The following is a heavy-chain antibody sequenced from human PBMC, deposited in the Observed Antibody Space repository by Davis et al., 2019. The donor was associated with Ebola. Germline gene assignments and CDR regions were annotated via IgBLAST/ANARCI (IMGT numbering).Heavy chain of an antibody. J-gene: IGHJ4*02. Sequence: ASVKVSCKASGYTFNSYYIHWVRQAPGQGLEWMGWMNPNSGNTGYAQKFQGRVTMTRNTSISTAYMELSSLRSDDTAVYYCARAPTWSQINYYCFDYWGQGTLVTVSS. CDR1: GYTFNSYY. CDR3: ARAPTWSQINYYCFDY. D-gene: IGHD3-10*01. V-gene: IGHV1-8*02. CDR2: MNPNSGNT.